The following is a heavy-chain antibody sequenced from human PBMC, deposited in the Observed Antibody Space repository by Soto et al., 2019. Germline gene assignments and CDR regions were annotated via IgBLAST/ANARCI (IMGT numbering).Heavy chain of an antibody. J-gene: IGHJ4*02. CDR2: IWYDGSNK. Sequence: QVQLVESGGGVVQPGRSLRLSCAASGFTFSSYGMHWVRQAPGKGLEWVAVIWYDGSNKYYADSVKGRFTIYRDNSKNTLHPQRNSLRAEGAAGYYFASQYYDFWSGSYDRTIYCFDYWRQGTLVTVSS. CDR1: GFTFSSYG. V-gene: IGHV3-33*01. D-gene: IGHD3-3*01. CDR3: ASQYYDFWSGSYDRTIYCFDY.